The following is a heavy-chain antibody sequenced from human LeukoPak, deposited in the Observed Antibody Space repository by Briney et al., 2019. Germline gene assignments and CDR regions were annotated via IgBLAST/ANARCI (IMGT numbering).Heavy chain of an antibody. CDR3: ARWINATGGLDY. D-gene: IGHD3-16*01. CDR1: GDSVSSDNVA. V-gene: IGHV6-1*01. CDR2: TYYRSQWLQ. Sequence: SQTLSLTCDISGDSVSSDNVAWNWIRQSPSRGLEWLGRTYYRSQWLQQYGVSVKGRVTINPDTSKNQISLQLNSATPDDTAIYYCARWINATGGLDYWGQGTLVTVSS. J-gene: IGHJ4*02.